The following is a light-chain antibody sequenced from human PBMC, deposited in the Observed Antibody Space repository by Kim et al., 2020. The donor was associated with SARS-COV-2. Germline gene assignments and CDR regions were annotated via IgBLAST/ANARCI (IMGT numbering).Light chain of an antibody. Sequence: LSPGGKATLSCKARQGVASNHLAWFQQKPGQAPRLLVYGTTSRATGIPDRFSGSGAGTDFTLTISRLEPEDFAIYYCQQYDRSPYTFGQGTKLEI. CDR3: QQYDRSPYT. CDR1: QGVASNH. CDR2: GTT. V-gene: IGKV3-20*01. J-gene: IGKJ2*01.